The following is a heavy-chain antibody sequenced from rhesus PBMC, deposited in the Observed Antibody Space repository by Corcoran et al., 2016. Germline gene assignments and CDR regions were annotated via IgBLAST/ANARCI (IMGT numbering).Heavy chain of an antibody. V-gene: IGHV4-127*01. CDR2: IGG. CDR3: ASGLNYGAPNCGLDS. J-gene: IGHJ6*01. D-gene: IGHD1-26*01. CDR1: GDSIISGYA. Sequence: QVQLKESGPGLVKPSETLSLTCTVPGDSIISGYAWSWIRQPPGKGLEGIGYIGGYYHPSLEIRVTIAKDTSKHQFSLNLTSVTAADTAVYYCASGLNYGAPNCGLDSWGQGVVVTVSS.